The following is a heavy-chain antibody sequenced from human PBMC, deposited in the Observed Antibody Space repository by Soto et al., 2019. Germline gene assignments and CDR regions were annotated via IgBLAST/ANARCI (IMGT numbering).Heavy chain of an antibody. J-gene: IGHJ6*02. Sequence: ASVKVSCKASGYTFTGYYMHWVRQAPGQGLEWMGWINPNSGGTNYAQKFQGRVTMTRDTSISTAYMELSSLRAEDTAVYYCARAPTSVLLVYYYYGMDVWGQGTTVTVSS. CDR2: INPNSGGT. CDR3: ARAPTSVLLVYYYYGMDV. D-gene: IGHD2-15*01. CDR1: GYTFTGYY. V-gene: IGHV1-2*02.